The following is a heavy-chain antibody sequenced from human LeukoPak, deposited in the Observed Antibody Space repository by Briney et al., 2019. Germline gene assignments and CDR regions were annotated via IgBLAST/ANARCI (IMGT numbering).Heavy chain of an antibody. CDR1: GYTFTSYD. J-gene: IGHJ5*02. CDR3: ARGPSKVVAARGSHWFDP. CDR2: MNPNSGNT. D-gene: IGHD2-15*01. V-gene: IGHV1-8*01. Sequence: ASVKVSCKASGYTFTSYDINWVRQATGQGLEWMGWMNPNSGNTGYAQKFQGRVTMTRNTSISTAYMELSSLRAEDTAVYYCARGPSKVVAARGSHWFDPWGQGTLVTVSS.